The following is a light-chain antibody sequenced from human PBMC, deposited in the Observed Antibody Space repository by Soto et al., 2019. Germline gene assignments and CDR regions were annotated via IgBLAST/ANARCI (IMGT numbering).Light chain of an antibody. J-gene: IGKJ5*01. V-gene: IGKV3-15*01. Sequence: EVVMTPSPATLSVSPGERVTLSCRASQSVRSNLAWYQQKPGQSPRLLIYGASTRATGIPARFSGSGSGTEFTLTISSLQSEDFAVYYCQQYNNWPPTTFGQGTRLEIK. CDR2: GAS. CDR3: QQYNNWPPTT. CDR1: QSVRSN.